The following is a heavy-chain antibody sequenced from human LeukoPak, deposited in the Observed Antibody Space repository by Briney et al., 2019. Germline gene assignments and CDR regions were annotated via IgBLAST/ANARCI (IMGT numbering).Heavy chain of an antibody. D-gene: IGHD1-26*01. CDR1: GGSISSSSYY. CDR2: LFYSGSA. V-gene: IGHV4-39*01. CDR3: ARLPDSGSPSWFDY. J-gene: IGHJ4*02. Sequence: PSATLSLTCTVSGGSISSSSYYWGWIRQPPGKGLEWIGSLFYSGSAYYNPSLKSRVTISVDTSKNQLSLKLSSVTAADTAVYYCARLPDSGSPSWFDYWGQGILVTVSA.